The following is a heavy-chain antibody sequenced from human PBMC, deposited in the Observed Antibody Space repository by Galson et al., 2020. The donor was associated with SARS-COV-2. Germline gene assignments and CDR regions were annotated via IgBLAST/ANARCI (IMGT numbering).Heavy chain of an antibody. V-gene: IGHV3-23*01. Sequence: GGSLRLSCAASGFTFSNYAMSWVRQAPGKGLEWVSIISASDGTPHYAASVKGQFTISRDNSKSTLYLQINSLRAEDTAVYYCAKDSVIRGVMEYYFDHWGQGTLVSVSS. CDR1: GFTFSNYA. CDR2: ISASDGTP. CDR3: AKDSVIRGVMEYYFDH. D-gene: IGHD3-10*01. J-gene: IGHJ4*02.